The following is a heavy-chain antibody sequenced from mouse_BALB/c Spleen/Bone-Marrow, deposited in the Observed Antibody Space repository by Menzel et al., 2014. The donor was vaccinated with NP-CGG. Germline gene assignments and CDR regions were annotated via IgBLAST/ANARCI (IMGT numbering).Heavy chain of an antibody. V-gene: IGHV3-6*02. J-gene: IGHJ2*01. CDR1: GYSITSGYY. D-gene: IGHD2-2*01. CDR3: ASGYDFFDY. CDR2: ISYDGSN. Sequence: ESGPGLVKPSQSLSLTCSVTGYSITSGYYWNWIRQFPGNKLEWMGYISYDGSNNYNPSLKNRISITRDTSKNQFFLKLNSVTTEDTATYYCASGYDFFDYWGQGPPLTVSS.